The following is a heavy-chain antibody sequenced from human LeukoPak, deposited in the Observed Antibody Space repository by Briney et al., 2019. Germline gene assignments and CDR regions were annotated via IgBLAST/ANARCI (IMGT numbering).Heavy chain of an antibody. V-gene: IGHV4-39*07. CDR3: ASFNNYYDSSGYFDY. CDR1: GGSISSSSYY. CDR2: IYYSGST. D-gene: IGHD3-22*01. Sequence: SETLSLTCTVSGGSISSSSYYWGWIRQPPGKGLEWIGSIYYSGSTYYNPSLKSRVTISVDTSKNQFSLKLSSVTAADTAVYYCASFNNYYDSSGYFDYWGQGTLVTVSS. J-gene: IGHJ4*02.